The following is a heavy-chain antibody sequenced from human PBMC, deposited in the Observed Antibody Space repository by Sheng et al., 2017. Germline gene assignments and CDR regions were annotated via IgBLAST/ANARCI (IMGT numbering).Heavy chain of an antibody. V-gene: IGHV4-39*01. J-gene: IGHJ6*03. CDR3: ARQVLYSSSSGGYYYMDV. CDR2: LYYSGST. Sequence: QLQLQESGPGLVKPSETLSLTCAVSGGPLISTNHYWGWIRQPPGKGLEWIASLYYSGSTFRQSALKSRVTISGDTSKNQFSLKLTSVTAADTAVYYCARQVLYSSSSGGYYYMDVWGSGTTGHRLL. CDR1: GGPLISTNHY. D-gene: IGHD6-6*01.